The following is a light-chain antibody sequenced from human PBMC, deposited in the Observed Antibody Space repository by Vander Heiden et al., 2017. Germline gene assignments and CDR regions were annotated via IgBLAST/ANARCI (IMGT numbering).Light chain of an antibody. Sequence: ESVLTQPPATLSLSPGERATLTCRASQSVSSYLAWYQQKPGQAPRLLIYDASNSATGIPARFSGSGSGTDFTLTISSLEPEDFAVYYCQQRSNWPFLTFGGGTKVEIK. V-gene: IGKV3-11*01. J-gene: IGKJ4*01. CDR2: DAS. CDR3: QQRSNWPFLT. CDR1: QSVSSY.